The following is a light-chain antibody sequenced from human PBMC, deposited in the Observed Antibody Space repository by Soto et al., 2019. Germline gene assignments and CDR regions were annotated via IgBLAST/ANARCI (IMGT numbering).Light chain of an antibody. V-gene: IGKV3-20*01. CDR2: GAS. J-gene: IGKJ2*01. CDR3: QQDGSSPET. Sequence: EIVLTQSPATLSLSPGERATLSGRASQSVSSSYLAWYQQKPGQAPRLLIYGASSRATGIPDRFSGSGSGTDFTLNISRLEPEDFAVYYCQQDGSSPETFGQGTQLEIK. CDR1: QSVSSSY.